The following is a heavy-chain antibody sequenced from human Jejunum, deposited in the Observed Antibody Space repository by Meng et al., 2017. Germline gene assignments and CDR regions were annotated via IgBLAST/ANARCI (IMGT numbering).Heavy chain of an antibody. CDR1: GDSVSSDNYY. CDR3: ARTPLYSGSYYFDP. J-gene: IGHJ4*02. Sequence: QVQLYESGPGLVRPSETLSLTCTVSGDSVSSDNYYWSWIRQPPGKGLEWIGYVYYSGHTDCNPSLKSRLSISIDTSKNHFSLKLSSVTAADTAVYYCARTPLYSGSYYFDPWGQGALVTVSS. CDR2: VYYSGHT. D-gene: IGHD1-26*01. V-gene: IGHV4-61*03.